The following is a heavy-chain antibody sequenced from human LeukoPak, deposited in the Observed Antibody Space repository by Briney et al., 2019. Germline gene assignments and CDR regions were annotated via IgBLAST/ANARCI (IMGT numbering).Heavy chain of an antibody. CDR1: GFTFSSYA. CDR2: ISSSSSYI. D-gene: IGHD4-17*01. Sequence: GGSLRLSCAASGFTFSSYAMSWVRQAPGKGLEWVSSISSSSSYIYYADSVKGRFTISRDNAKNSLYLQMNSLRAEDTAVYYCARDGPDYGDYGSYYFDYWGQGTLVTVSS. CDR3: ARDGPDYGDYGSYYFDY. V-gene: IGHV3-21*01. J-gene: IGHJ4*02.